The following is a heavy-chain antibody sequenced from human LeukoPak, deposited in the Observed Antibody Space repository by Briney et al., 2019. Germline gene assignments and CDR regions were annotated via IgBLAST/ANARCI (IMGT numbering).Heavy chain of an antibody. CDR3: ARGPPRAFDI. Sequence: GGSLRLSCAASGFTFSSYEMNWVRQAPGKGLEWVSYISSSGSTIYYADSVEGRFTISRDNAKNSLYLQMNSLRAEDTAVYYCARGPPRAFDIWGQGTMVTVSS. J-gene: IGHJ3*02. V-gene: IGHV3-48*03. CDR2: ISSSGSTI. CDR1: GFTFSSYE.